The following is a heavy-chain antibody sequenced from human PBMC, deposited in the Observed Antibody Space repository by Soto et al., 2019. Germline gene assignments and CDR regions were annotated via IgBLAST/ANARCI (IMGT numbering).Heavy chain of an antibody. CDR3: ARFVRSCSGTTCYTRADV. Sequence: QVQLQESGPRLVKPSETVSLTCTVSGGSVSSDTHYWSWIRLPPGKRLEWIGFIYSSGSTNYNPSIKGRVTMSVDTSKNQFSLKLRSVIVADTAVYHCARFVRSCSGTTCYTRADVWGQGTTVSVSS. V-gene: IGHV4-61*01. CDR1: GGSVSSDTHY. D-gene: IGHD2-2*02. CDR2: IYSSGST. J-gene: IGHJ6*02.